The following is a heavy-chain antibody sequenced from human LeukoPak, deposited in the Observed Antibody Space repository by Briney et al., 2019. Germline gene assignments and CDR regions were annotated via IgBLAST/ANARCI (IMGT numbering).Heavy chain of an antibody. V-gene: IGHV3-23*01. CDR1: GFTFSDYY. CDR3: AKMVLLWFGELSGPSYFDY. CDR2: ISGSGGST. J-gene: IGHJ4*02. Sequence: GGSLRLSCAASGFTFSDYYMSWIRQAPGKGLEWVSAISGSGGSTYYADSVKGRFTISRDNSKNTLYLQMNSLRAEDTAVYYCAKMVLLWFGELSGPSYFDYWGQGTLVTVSS. D-gene: IGHD3-10*01.